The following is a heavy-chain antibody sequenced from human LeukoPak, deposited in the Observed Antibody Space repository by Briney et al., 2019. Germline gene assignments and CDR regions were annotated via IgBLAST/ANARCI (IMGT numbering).Heavy chain of an antibody. V-gene: IGHV3-7*05. CDR1: GFTVSSYY. D-gene: IGHD4-23*01. Sequence: GGSLRLSCAASGFTVSSYYMTWVRQAPGKGLEWVANIKQDGSEKYYVDSVKGRFTISRDNAKNSLYLQMNSLRAEDTAVYYCARVVVTPVLDAFDIWGQGTMVTVSS. CDR2: IKQDGSEK. J-gene: IGHJ3*02. CDR3: ARVVVTPVLDAFDI.